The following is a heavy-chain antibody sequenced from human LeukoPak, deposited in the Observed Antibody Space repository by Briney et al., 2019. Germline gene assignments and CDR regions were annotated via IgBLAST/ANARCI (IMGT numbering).Heavy chain of an antibody. CDR2: IYYSGST. D-gene: IGHD3-22*01. V-gene: IGHV4-39*01. J-gene: IGHJ5*02. CDR3: ARHPVRDYYDSSGYYLRHNWFDP. Sequence: PSETLSLTCTVSGGSISSSSYYWGWIRQPPGKGLEWIGSIYYSGSTYYNPSLKSRVTISVDTSKNQFSLKLSSVTAADTAVYYCARHPVRDYYDSSGYYLRHNWFDPWGQGTLVTVSS. CDR1: GGSISSSSYY.